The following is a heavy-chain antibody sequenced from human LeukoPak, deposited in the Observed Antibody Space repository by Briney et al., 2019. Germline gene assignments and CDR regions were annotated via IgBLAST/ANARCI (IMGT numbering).Heavy chain of an antibody. CDR1: GFTFSSFA. Sequence: PGGSLRLSCAASGFTFSSFAMTWVRQAPGEGLEWVSSITGNHGPTYNTDSVKGRFTISRDNSQNTLYLQMNSLRAEDTAVYYCTKDPNGDYVGAFDPWGQGTLVTVSS. CDR2: ITGNHGPT. D-gene: IGHD4-17*01. V-gene: IGHV3-23*01. J-gene: IGHJ5*02. CDR3: TKDPNGDYVGAFDP.